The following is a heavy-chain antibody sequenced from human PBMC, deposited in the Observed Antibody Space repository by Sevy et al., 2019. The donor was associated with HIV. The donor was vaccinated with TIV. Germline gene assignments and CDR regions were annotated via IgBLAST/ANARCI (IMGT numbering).Heavy chain of an antibody. V-gene: IGHV4-39*01. CDR2: IYYSGST. CDR1: GGSISSSSYY. J-gene: IGHJ5*02. D-gene: IGHD3-9*01. Sequence: SETLSLTCTVSGGSISSSSYYWGWIRQPPGKGLEWIGSIYYSGSTYYNPSLKSRVTISVDTSKNQFSLKLSSVTAADTAVYYCARLTGRDYDILTGLNSFDPWGQGTLVTVSS. CDR3: ARLTGRDYDILTGLNSFDP.